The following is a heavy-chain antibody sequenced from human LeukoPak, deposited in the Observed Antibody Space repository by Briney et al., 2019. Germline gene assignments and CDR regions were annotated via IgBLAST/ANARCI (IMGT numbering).Heavy chain of an antibody. V-gene: IGHV3-21*01. CDR3: ARGVGGLDQ. D-gene: IGHD4-23*01. Sequence: GGSLRLSCVVSGFTLSNYAMNWVRQAPGKGLEWVSCISGDTNYIYYADSVGGRFIISRDNAKKTVYLQMNSLRAEDTAVYYCARGVGGLDQWGQGTLVTVSS. CDR1: GFTLSNYA. J-gene: IGHJ4*02. CDR2: ISGDTNYI.